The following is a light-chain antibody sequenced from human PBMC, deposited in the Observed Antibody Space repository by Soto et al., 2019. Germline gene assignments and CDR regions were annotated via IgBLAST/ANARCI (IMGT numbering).Light chain of an antibody. V-gene: IGKV1-39*01. Sequence: DIQMTQSPASLAASLGDRITISCRASQTISNYLNWYHQKPGEAPKLLIYGASTLQSGVPSSVSGSGSGTEFTLSISSLQPEDFGTYYCQQSYNGPFTFGPGTKVDVK. CDR2: GAS. J-gene: IGKJ3*01. CDR3: QQSYNGPFT. CDR1: QTISNY.